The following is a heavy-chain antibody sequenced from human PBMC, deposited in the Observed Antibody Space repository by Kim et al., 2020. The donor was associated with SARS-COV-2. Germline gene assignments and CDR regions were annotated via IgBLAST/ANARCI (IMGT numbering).Heavy chain of an antibody. Sequence: GGSLRLSCAASGFTFSSYAMHWVRQAPGKGLEWVAVISYDGSNKYYADSVKGRFTISRDNSKNTLYLQMNSLRAEDTAVYYCARDGEFSFDYWGQGTLVTVSS. CDR1: GFTFSSYA. CDR2: ISYDGSNK. V-gene: IGHV3-30-3*01. J-gene: IGHJ4*02. CDR3: ARDGEFSFDY. D-gene: IGHD3-10*01.